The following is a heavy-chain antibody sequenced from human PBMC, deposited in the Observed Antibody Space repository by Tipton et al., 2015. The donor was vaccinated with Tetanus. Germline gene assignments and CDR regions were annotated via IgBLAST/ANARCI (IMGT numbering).Heavy chain of an antibody. V-gene: IGHV5-51*01. Sequence: QLVQSGAEVKKPGESLKMSCKGSGYSFTNYWIGWVRQMPGKGLEWMGIIHPGDSDTRYSPSFQGQVTISADKSISTAYLQWSSLKASDSAMYYGARHTSGSYHAPFDYWGQGTLVTVSS. D-gene: IGHD1-26*01. J-gene: IGHJ4*02. CDR2: IHPGDSDT. CDR3: ARHTSGSYHAPFDY. CDR1: GYSFTNYW.